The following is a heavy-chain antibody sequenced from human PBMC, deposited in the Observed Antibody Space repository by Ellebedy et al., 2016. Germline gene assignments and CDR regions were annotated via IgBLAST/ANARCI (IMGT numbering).Heavy chain of an antibody. D-gene: IGHD5-12*01. CDR1: GYTFTSYG. V-gene: IGHV1-18*04. J-gene: IGHJ4*02. CDR3: ARDQSGHFDY. Sequence: ASVKVSXKASGYTFTSYGISWVRQAPGQGLEWMGWISAYSGNSNYPQRLQGRVTMTTDTSTGTVYMELRSLRSDDTAVYYCARDQSGHFDYWGRGTLVTVSS. CDR2: ISAYSGNS.